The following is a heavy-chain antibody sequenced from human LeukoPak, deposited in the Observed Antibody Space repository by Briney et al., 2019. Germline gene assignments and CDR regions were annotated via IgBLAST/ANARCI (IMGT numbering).Heavy chain of an antibody. J-gene: IGHJ4*02. CDR2: IYYSGST. Sequence: SETLSLTCTVSGGSISSYYWSWIRQPPGKGLEWIGYIYYSGSTNYNPSLKSRVTISVDTSKNQFSLKLSSVTAADTAVYYCARLYPSYHREYSTAYYFDYWGQGTLVTVSS. CDR3: ARLYPSYHREYSTAYYFDY. D-gene: IGHD6-6*01. CDR1: GGSISSYY. V-gene: IGHV4-59*08.